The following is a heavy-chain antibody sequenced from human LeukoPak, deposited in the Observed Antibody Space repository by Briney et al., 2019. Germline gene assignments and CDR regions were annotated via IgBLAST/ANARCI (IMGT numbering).Heavy chain of an antibody. J-gene: IGHJ3*02. CDR3: ARDGEGYCSGGSCYSRRYAFDI. Sequence: SETLSLTCTVSGGSISSYYWSWIRQPPGKRLEWIGYIYYSGSTNYNPSLKSRVTISVDTSKNQFSLELSSVTAADTAVYYCARDGEGYCSGGSCYSRRYAFDIWGQGTMVTVSS. CDR2: IYYSGST. D-gene: IGHD2-15*01. V-gene: IGHV4-59*01. CDR1: GGSISSYY.